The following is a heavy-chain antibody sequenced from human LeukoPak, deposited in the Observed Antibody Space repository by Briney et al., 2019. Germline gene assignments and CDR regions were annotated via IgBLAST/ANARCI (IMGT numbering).Heavy chain of an antibody. CDR3: ASVDIVATISKYYFDY. CDR1: GFTFSSYW. CDR2: IKQDGSEK. Sequence: GGSLRLSCAASGFTFSSYWMSWVRQAPGKGLEWVANIKQDGSEKYYVDSVKGRFTISRDNAKNSLYLQMNSLRAEDTAVYYCASVDIVATISKYYFDYWGQGTLVTVSS. J-gene: IGHJ4*02. D-gene: IGHD5-12*01. V-gene: IGHV3-7*01.